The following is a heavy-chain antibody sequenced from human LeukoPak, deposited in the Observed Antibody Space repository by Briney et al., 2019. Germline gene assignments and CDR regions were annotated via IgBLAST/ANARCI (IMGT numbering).Heavy chain of an antibody. Sequence: ASVKVSCKASGYTFTSYYMHWVRQAPGQGLEWMGIINPSGGSTSYAQKFQGRVTMTRDTSTSTVYMELSSLRSEDTAVYYCARAVTLNYLGDWLFDYWGQGTLVTVSS. D-gene: IGHD2-21*02. V-gene: IGHV1-46*01. CDR2: INPSGGST. CDR1: GYTFTSYY. CDR3: ARAVTLNYLGDWLFDY. J-gene: IGHJ4*02.